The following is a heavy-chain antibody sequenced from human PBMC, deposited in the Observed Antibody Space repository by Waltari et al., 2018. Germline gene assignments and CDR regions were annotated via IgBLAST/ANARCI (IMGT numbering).Heavy chain of an antibody. Sequence: QLQLQESGPGLVKPSETLSLTCSVSGGSIPSNRHYWGWIRQPPGQGLEWIATISYSGATYSSPSLKSRVTISRDTSKNHLSLTLASVTAADTALYYCATYIGASLGTAAFDVWGQGTMVTVSS. V-gene: IGHV4-39*02. CDR1: GGSIPSNRHY. CDR2: ISYSGAT. CDR3: ATYIGASLGTAAFDV. D-gene: IGHD5-12*01. J-gene: IGHJ3*01.